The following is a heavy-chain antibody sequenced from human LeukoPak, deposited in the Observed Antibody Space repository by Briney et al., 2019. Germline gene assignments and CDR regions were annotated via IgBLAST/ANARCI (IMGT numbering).Heavy chain of an antibody. CDR2: IYYSDST. V-gene: IGHV4-39*01. D-gene: IGHD1-1*01. J-gene: IGHJ4*02. CDR1: GGFLISSSYY. Sequence: PSETLSLTCTVSGGFLISSSYYWGWIRQPPGKGLEWIGSIYYSDSTYYNPSLKSRVTISVDTSKDQFSLKLRSVTAADTAVYYCARGVHASYIDDYFDYWGQGTLVTVSS. CDR3: ARGVHASYIDDYFDY.